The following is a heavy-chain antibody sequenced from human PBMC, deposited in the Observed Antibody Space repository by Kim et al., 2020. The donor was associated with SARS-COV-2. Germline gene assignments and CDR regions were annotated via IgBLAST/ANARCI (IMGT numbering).Heavy chain of an antibody. V-gene: IGHV4-34*01. Sequence: SETLSLTCAVYGGSFSGYYWSWIRQPPGKGLEWIGEINHSGSTNYNPSLKSRVTISVDTSKNQFSLKLSSVTAADTAVYYCASRVRSGYGRQGYYYYGMDVWGQGTTVTVSS. CDR3: ASRVRSGYGRQGYYYYGMDV. J-gene: IGHJ6*02. CDR2: INHSGST. CDR1: GGSFSGYY. D-gene: IGHD5-12*01.